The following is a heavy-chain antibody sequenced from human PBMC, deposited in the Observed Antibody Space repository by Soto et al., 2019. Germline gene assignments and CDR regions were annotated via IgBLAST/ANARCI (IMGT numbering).Heavy chain of an antibody. D-gene: IGHD6-6*01. V-gene: IGHV3-73*01. CDR1: GFTFSGSA. J-gene: IGHJ4*02. CDR3: TRLDGYSSSSQAVDDSDY. Sequence: GGSLRLSCAASGFTFSGSAMHWVRQASGKGLEWVGRIRSKANSYATAYAASVKGRFTSSRDDSKNTAYLQMNSLKTEDTAVYYCTRLDGYSSSSQAVDDSDYWGQGTLVTVSS. CDR2: IRSKANSYAT.